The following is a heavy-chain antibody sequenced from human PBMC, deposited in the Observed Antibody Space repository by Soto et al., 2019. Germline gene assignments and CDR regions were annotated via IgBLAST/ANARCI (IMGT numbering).Heavy chain of an antibody. D-gene: IGHD2-21*02. J-gene: IGHJ5*02. Sequence: SETLSLTCTVSGGSISSGGYCWSWIRQHQGKGLEWIGYIYYSGSTYYNPSLKSRVTISVDTSKNQFSLKLSSVTAADTAVYYCARDRPDAYCGGDCPSNWFDPWGQGTLVTVSS. CDR1: GGSISSGGYC. CDR2: IYYSGST. V-gene: IGHV4-31*03. CDR3: ARDRPDAYCGGDCPSNWFDP.